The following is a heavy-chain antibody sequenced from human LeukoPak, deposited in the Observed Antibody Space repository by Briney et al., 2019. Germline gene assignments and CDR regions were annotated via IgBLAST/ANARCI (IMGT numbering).Heavy chain of an antibody. CDR3: ARVNYYDSSGYYYFDY. Sequence: PGGSLRLSCAASGFTFSTYDMHWVRHATGKGLEWVSAIGTAGDTYYPGSVKGRFTISRENAKNSLYLQMNSLRAEDTAVYYCARVNYYDSSGYYYFDYWGQGTLVTVSS. CDR2: IGTAGDT. CDR1: GFTFSTYD. J-gene: IGHJ4*02. V-gene: IGHV3-13*01. D-gene: IGHD3-22*01.